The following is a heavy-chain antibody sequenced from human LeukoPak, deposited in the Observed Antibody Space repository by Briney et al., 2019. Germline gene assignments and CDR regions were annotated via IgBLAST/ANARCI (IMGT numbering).Heavy chain of an antibody. Sequence: GGSLRLSCAASGFTFSSHYISWVRQAPGKGLEWVANIKQDGSDKYYADSVKGRFTISRDNAKNSLYLQMNSLRAEDTAVYYCARDLHSGSYYNRYFQHWGQGTLVTVSS. D-gene: IGHD1-26*01. CDR3: ARDLHSGSYYNRYFQH. CDR2: IKQDGSDK. J-gene: IGHJ1*01. CDR1: GFTFSSHY. V-gene: IGHV3-7*01.